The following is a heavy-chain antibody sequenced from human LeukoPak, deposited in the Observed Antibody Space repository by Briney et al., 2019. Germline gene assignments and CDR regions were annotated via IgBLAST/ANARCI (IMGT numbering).Heavy chain of an antibody. V-gene: IGHV4-34*01. CDR1: GGSFSGYY. Sequence: PSETLSLTCAVYGGSFSGYYWSWIRQPPGKGLEWIGEINHSGSTNYNPSLKSRVTISVDTSKNQFSLKLSSVTAPDTAVYYCAREYYYGSGSYYHHFDYWGQGTLVTVSS. J-gene: IGHJ4*02. CDR3: AREYYYGSGSYYHHFDY. D-gene: IGHD3-10*01. CDR2: INHSGST.